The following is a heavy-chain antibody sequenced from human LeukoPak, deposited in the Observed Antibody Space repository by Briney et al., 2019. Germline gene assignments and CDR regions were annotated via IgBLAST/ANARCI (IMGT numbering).Heavy chain of an antibody. CDR3: AELGITMIGGV. CDR1: GFTFSSYA. Sequence: PGRSLRLSCAASGFTFSSYAMHWVRQAPGKGLEWVALISYDGSNKYFADSVKGRFTISRDNSKNTLYLQMNSLRADDTAVYYCAELGITMIGGVWGKGTTATISS. CDR2: ISYDGSNK. D-gene: IGHD3-10*02. J-gene: IGHJ6*04. V-gene: IGHV3-30*04.